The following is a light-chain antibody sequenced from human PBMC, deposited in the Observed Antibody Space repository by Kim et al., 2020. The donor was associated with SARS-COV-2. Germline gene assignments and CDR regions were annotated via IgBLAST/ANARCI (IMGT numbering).Light chain of an antibody. CDR3: AAWDDSLNGWV. J-gene: IGLJ3*02. V-gene: IGLV1-44*01. CDR2: SNN. CDR1: SSNVGSNT. Sequence: GQRVAIPCSGSSSNVGSNTVNCYQQLPGTAPNLLIYSNNPRPTGVPDRFSCSESGTSATLAISGLQAEDEADYYCAAWDDSLNGWVFGGGTQLTVL.